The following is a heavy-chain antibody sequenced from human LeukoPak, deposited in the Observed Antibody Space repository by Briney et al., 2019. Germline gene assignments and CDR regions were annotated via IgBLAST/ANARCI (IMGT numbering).Heavy chain of an antibody. CDR3: ARDANYVWGSYRPLDY. CDR2: ISASGTYI. J-gene: IGHJ4*02. CDR1: GFTFSDYY. V-gene: IGHV3-11*04. Sequence: GGSLRLSCAASGFTFSDYYMSWIRQAPGKGLQWVSSISASGTYIFYADSVKGRFTISRDNAKNSLYLQMNSLRAEDTAIYYCARDANYVWGSYRPLDYWGQGTLVTVSS. D-gene: IGHD3-16*02.